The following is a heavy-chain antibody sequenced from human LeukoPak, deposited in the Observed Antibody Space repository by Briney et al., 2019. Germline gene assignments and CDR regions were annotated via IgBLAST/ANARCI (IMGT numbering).Heavy chain of an antibody. CDR2: IYPGDSDT. CDR3: ARRAGGVPREFYFDY. V-gene: IGHV5-51*01. J-gene: IGHJ4*02. Sequence: GESLKISCKGSGYSFTSYWIGWVGQLPGKGLEWMGFIYPGDSDTRYSPSFQSHVTISADKSTSSAYLQWRSLKASDTAMYYCARRAGGVPREFYFDYWGQGTLVTVSS. D-gene: IGHD2-8*01. CDR1: GYSFTSYW.